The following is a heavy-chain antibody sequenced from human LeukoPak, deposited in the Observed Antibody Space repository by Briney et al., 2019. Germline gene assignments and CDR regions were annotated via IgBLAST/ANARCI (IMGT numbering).Heavy chain of an antibody. J-gene: IGHJ4*02. V-gene: IGHV3-23*01. D-gene: IGHD5-18*01. CDR3: AGRLTGYSSGYIH. Sequence: PGGSLRLSCVASGTTFNNYAVSWVRQAPEKGLDWVSVISGSAHKIRYADSVKGRFTISRDNSENIVYLQMNNLRVEDTAVYYCAGRLTGYSSGYIHWGQGTLVTVSS. CDR2: ISGSAHKI. CDR1: GTTFNNYA.